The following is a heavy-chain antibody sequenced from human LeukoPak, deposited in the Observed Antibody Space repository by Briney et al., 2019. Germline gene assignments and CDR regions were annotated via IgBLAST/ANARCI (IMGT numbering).Heavy chain of an antibody. Sequence: PSQTLSLTCTVSGGSISSGGYYWSWLRQPPGKGLEWIGYIYHSGSTYYNPSLKSRVTISVDRSKNQFSLKLSSVTAADTAVYYCARGGQLEQLVRSYYYYYYMDVWGKGTTVTVSS. J-gene: IGHJ6*03. CDR2: IYHSGST. V-gene: IGHV4-30-2*01. D-gene: IGHD6-6*01. CDR3: ARGGQLEQLVRSYYYYYYMDV. CDR1: GGSISSGGYY.